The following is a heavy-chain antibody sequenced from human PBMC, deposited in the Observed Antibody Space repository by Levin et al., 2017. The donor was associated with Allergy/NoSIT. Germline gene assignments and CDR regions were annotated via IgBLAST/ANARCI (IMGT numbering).Heavy chain of an antibody. J-gene: IGHJ4*02. Sequence: QTLSLTCTFSGFSLSTSGVGVGWIRQPPGKALEWLALIYWDDDKRYSPSLKSRLTITKDTSKNQVVLTMTNMDPVDTATYYCAHTGDYYDSSGPEYYFDYWGQGTLVTVSS. D-gene: IGHD3-22*01. CDR1: GFSLSTSGVG. V-gene: IGHV2-5*02. CDR3: AHTGDYYDSSGPEYYFDY. CDR2: IYWDDDK.